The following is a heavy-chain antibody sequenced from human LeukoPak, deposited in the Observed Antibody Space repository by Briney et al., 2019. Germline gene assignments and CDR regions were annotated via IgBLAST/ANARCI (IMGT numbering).Heavy chain of an antibody. CDR1: GGTFSSYA. Sequence: SVKVSCKASGGTFSSYAISWVRQASGQGLEWMGGIIPIFGTANYAQKFQGRVTITTDESTSTAYMELSSLRSEDTAVYYCARGSGARASEPFDYWGQGTLVTVSS. CDR2: IIPIFGTA. J-gene: IGHJ4*02. V-gene: IGHV1-69*05. CDR3: ARGSGARASEPFDY. D-gene: IGHD4/OR15-4a*01.